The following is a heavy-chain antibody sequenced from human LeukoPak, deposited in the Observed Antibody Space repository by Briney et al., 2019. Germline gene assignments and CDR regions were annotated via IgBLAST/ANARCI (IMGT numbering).Heavy chain of an antibody. D-gene: IGHD3-9*01. V-gene: IGHV3-23*01. CDR2: ITGSGGNT. Sequence: PGASLRLSCAASGFTFSNYAMSWVRQAPGKGLEWVSAITGSGGNTYYADSEKGRFTISRDNSKNTLYLQMNSLRAEDTAVYYCAKWGDYDVLTGYYVSDYWGQGTLVTVSS. J-gene: IGHJ4*02. CDR1: GFTFSNYA. CDR3: AKWGDYDVLTGYYVSDY.